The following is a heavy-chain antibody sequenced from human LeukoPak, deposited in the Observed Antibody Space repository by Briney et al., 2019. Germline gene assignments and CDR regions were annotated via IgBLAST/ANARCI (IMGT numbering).Heavy chain of an antibody. D-gene: IGHD6-19*01. CDR2: IYYSGTT. V-gene: IGHV4-39*01. CDR1: GASISSSNYY. J-gene: IGHJ4*02. CDR3: TYSSGWSHYFDY. Sequence: SETLSLTCTVSGASISSSNYYWGWIRQPPGKGLEWIGSIYYSGTTYYNPSLKSRVTISVDTSKNQFSLKLSSVTAADTALYYCTYSSGWSHYFDYWGRGTLVSVSS.